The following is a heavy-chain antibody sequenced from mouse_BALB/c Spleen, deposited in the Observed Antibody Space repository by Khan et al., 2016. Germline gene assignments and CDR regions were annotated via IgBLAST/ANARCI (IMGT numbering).Heavy chain of an antibody. CDR2: ISHSGDS. Sequence: EVKLLESGPSLARPSQTLSLTCSVTGDSITSGHWNWIRKFPGNKFDFMGYISHSGDSYYNPPLKSRVSITRDTSKNQYYLQVNSVPTEDTSTYYCATLDYYGSACAYWGQGTLVTVSA. V-gene: IGHV3-8*02. D-gene: IGHD1-2*01. J-gene: IGHJ3*01. CDR1: GDSITSGH. CDR3: ATLDYYGSACAY.